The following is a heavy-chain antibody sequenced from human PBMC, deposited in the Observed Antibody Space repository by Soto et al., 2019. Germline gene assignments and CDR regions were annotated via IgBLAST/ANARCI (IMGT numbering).Heavy chain of an antibody. Sequence: QVQLVQSGAEVKKPGASVNVSCKASGYTFTSYYIHWVRQAPGQGLEWMGWINCNSGGTNYAQKFQGRVTVSRDTSISTIYMELSRLRYDDTAVYYCARESLGGEKDYWGQGTLVTVSS. D-gene: IGHD7-27*01. CDR1: GYTFTSYY. V-gene: IGHV1-2*02. CDR2: INCNSGGT. J-gene: IGHJ4*02. CDR3: ARESLGGEKDY.